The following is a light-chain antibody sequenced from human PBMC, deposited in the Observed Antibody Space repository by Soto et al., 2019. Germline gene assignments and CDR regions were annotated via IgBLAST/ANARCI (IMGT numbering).Light chain of an antibody. CDR3: QQYNNWPPIT. J-gene: IGKJ5*01. CDR2: GAY. CDR1: QSVSSN. V-gene: IGKV3-15*01. Sequence: EIVMTQSPATLSVSPGERATLSCRASQSVSSNLAWYQQKPGQAPRLLIYGAYTKDTGIPARFSGSGSGTEFTLIISSLQSEDFAVYYCQQYNNWPPITFGQGTRLEIK.